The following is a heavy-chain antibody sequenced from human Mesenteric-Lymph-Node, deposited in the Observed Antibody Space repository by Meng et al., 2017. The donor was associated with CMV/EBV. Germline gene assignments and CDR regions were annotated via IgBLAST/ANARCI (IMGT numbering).Heavy chain of an antibody. Sequence: QGQLHQGGCGLLNPSETLSVTVAVYGGSFSGYYWNWIRQSPEKGLEWIGEIKHSGSTTYNPSFTSRIIISVDTSTNQISLNMSSVTAADTAVYYCARGSSYDILTGYFDYWGQGALVTVSS. CDR3: ARGSSYDILTGYFDY. CDR1: GGSFSGYY. D-gene: IGHD3-9*01. V-gene: IGHV4-34*01. J-gene: IGHJ4*02. CDR2: IKHSGST.